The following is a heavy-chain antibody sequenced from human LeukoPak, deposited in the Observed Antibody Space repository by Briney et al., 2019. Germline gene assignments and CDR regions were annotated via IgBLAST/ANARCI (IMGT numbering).Heavy chain of an antibody. Sequence: TLSLTCAVSGGSISSGGYSWSWIRQPPGKGLEWIGYIYHSGSTYYNPSLKSRVTISVDRSKNQFSLKLSSVTAADTAVYYCARIVATIGTPFYFDYWGQGTLVTVSS. V-gene: IGHV4-30-2*01. D-gene: IGHD5-12*01. J-gene: IGHJ4*02. CDR2: IYHSGST. CDR3: ARIVATIGTPFYFDY. CDR1: GGSISSGGYS.